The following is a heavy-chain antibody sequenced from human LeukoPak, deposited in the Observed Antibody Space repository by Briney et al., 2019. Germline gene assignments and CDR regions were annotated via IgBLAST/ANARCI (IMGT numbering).Heavy chain of an antibody. V-gene: IGHV3-30*18. Sequence: GGSLRLSCAASGSTFSSYAMSWVRQAPGKGLEWVAIISYDGTYKYYADSVKGRFTISRDNSENTLYLQMNSLRAEDTAVYYCAKKSQPGVDMATIHFDHGGQGTLVTVSS. CDR2: ISYDGTYK. CDR3: AKKSQPGVDMATIHFDH. D-gene: IGHD5-24*01. CDR1: GSTFSSYA. J-gene: IGHJ4*02.